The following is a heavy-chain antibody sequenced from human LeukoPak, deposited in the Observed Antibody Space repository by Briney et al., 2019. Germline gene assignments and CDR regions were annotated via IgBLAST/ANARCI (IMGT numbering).Heavy chain of an antibody. J-gene: IGHJ6*02. CDR3: ARRNARYYFGMEV. CDR2: INPNSGNT. D-gene: IGHD1-14*01. Sequence: GSAVQVSCKACRYTFTSYDIHWVRQPTGQGLEWMGWINPNSGNTGYAQKFEGRVTMTRNNSITTAYMELSSLRSEDTGVYFCARRNARYYFGMEVRGQGTTVTVSS. CDR1: RYTFTSYD. V-gene: IGHV1-8*01.